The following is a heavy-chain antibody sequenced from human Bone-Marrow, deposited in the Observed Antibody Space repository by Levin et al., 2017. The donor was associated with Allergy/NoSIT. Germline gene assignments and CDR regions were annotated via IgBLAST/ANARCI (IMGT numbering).Heavy chain of an antibody. Sequence: GGSLRLSCAASGFTVSGTDMSWLRQAPGKGLEWVSVIHSGDTTYYTDSVKGRFTISRDNSKNTLSLQMNSLRVEDTAVYYCARRSVRFLGTPPSGFAWGYDGWGQGTTVTVSS. CDR1: GFTVSGTD. J-gene: IGHJ6*02. CDR2: IHSGDTT. D-gene: IGHD3-3*01. V-gene: IGHV3-66*01. CDR3: ARRSVRFLGTPPSGFAWGYDG.